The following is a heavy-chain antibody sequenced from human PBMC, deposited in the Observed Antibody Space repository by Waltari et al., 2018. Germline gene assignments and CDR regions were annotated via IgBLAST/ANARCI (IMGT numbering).Heavy chain of an antibody. D-gene: IGHD4-17*01. Sequence: QVQLQESGPGLVKPSETLSLTCAVSGGSISSSNWWSWVRQPPGKGLEWIGEIYLSGSTNYNPALKCRVIISVDKSKNQFSLRMSSVTAADTAVYYCARDRDDYGDYAFDYWGQGTLVTVSS. CDR2: IYLSGST. V-gene: IGHV4-4*02. CDR1: GGSISSSNW. CDR3: ARDRDDYGDYAFDY. J-gene: IGHJ4*02.